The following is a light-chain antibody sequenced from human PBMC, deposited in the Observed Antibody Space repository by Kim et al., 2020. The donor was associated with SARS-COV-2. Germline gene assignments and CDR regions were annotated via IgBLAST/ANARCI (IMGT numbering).Light chain of an antibody. Sequence: SYELTQPPSVSVSPGQTASITCSGDKLGDKYACWYQQKPGQSPVLVIYQDSKRPSGIPERFSGSNSGNTATLTISGTQAMDEADYYCRAWESSTFWGFGG. CDR2: QDS. V-gene: IGLV3-1*01. CDR3: RAWESSTFWG. J-gene: IGLJ3*02. CDR1: KLGDKY.